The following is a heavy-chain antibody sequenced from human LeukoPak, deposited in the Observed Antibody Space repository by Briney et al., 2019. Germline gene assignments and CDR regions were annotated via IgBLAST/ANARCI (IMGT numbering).Heavy chain of an antibody. D-gene: IGHD3-10*01. CDR3: ARDREAMVRGVPFDY. Sequence: QPGGSLRLSCEASGFTFSSYEMNWVRQAPGKGLEWVAVIWYDGSNKYYADSVKGRFTISRDNSKNTLYLQMNSLRAEDTAVYYCARDREAMVRGVPFDYWGQGTLVTVSS. CDR1: GFTFSSYE. V-gene: IGHV3-33*08. CDR2: IWYDGSNK. J-gene: IGHJ4*02.